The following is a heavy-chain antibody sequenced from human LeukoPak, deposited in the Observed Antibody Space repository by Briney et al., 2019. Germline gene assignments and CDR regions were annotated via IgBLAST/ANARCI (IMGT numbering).Heavy chain of an antibody. Sequence: GGSLRLSCAASGFMFSGYWMSWVRQAPGKGLEWVAHIKSDGSQTYHLDSVKGRFTISKDNAKNSLDLQMHTLRAEDTAVYYCARLSQYALDVWGQGTTVTVPS. CDR1: GFMFSGYW. J-gene: IGHJ6*02. D-gene: IGHD2-8*01. CDR3: ARLSQYALDV. V-gene: IGHV3-7*04. CDR2: IKSDGSQT.